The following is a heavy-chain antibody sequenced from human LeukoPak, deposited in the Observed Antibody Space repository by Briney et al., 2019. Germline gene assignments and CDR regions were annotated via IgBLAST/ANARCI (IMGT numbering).Heavy chain of an antibody. CDR3: AREASGWYSPFDY. D-gene: IGHD6-19*01. CDR2: ISYDGSNK. J-gene: IGHJ4*02. Sequence: GGSLGLSCAASGFTFSSYAMHWVRQAPGKGLEWVAVISYDGSNKYYADSVKGRFTISRDNSKNTLYLQMNSLRAEDTAVYYCAREASGWYSPFDYWGQGTLVTVSS. CDR1: GFTFSSYA. V-gene: IGHV3-30-3*01.